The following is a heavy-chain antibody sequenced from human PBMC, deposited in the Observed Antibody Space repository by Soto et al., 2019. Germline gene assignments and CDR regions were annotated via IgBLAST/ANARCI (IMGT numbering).Heavy chain of an antibody. CDR2: IYHSGST. V-gene: IGHV4-30-2*01. Sequence: SETLSLTCTVSGGSISSGGYSWSWIRQPPGKGLEWIGYIYHSGSTYYNPSLKSRVTISVDRSKNQFSLKLSSVTAADTAVYYCARGMTTVTTLAYWGQGTLVTVSS. D-gene: IGHD4-4*01. CDR1: GGSISSGGYS. J-gene: IGHJ4*02. CDR3: ARGMTTVTTLAY.